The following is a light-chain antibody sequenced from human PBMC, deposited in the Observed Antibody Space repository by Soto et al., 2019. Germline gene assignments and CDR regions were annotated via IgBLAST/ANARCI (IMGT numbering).Light chain of an antibody. CDR2: DAS. CDR3: QQYDNLPLT. V-gene: IGKV1-33*01. J-gene: IGKJ4*01. Sequence: DIQMTQSPSSLSASVGDRVTITFQASQDIKNYLNWYQQKSGKAPKLLIYDASDLETGVPSRFSGSGSGTDFTFTINSLQPEDIATYYCQQYDNLPLTCGGGTKGDIK. CDR1: QDIKNY.